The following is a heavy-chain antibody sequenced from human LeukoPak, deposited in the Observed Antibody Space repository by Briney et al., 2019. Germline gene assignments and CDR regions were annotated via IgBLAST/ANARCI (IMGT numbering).Heavy chain of an antibody. CDR2: IKSKTDGGTT. V-gene: IGHV3-15*01. D-gene: IGHD3-3*01. J-gene: IGHJ4*02. Sequence: GGSLRLSCAASGFTFSNAWMSWVRQAPGKGLEWVGRIKSKTDGGTTDYAAPVKGRFTISRDDSKNTLYLQMNSLKTEDTAVYYCTTGARSFTIFGVATTFDYWGQGTLVTVSS. CDR1: GFTFSNAW. CDR3: TTGARSFTIFGVATTFDY.